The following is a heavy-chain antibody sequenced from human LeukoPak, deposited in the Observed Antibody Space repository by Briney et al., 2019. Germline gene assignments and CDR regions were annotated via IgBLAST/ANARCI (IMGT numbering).Heavy chain of an antibody. CDR1: GGSISSGGYY. V-gene: IGHV4-61*08. J-gene: IGHJ6*02. CDR2: ISYSGST. D-gene: IGHD2/OR15-2a*01. Sequence: PSQTLSLTCAVSGGSISSGGYYWSWIRQPPGKGLEWIGYISYSGSTNYNPSLKSRVTISLDTSKNQFSLQLTSVTATDTAVYYCARGYCSSTTCYYNGMDVWGQGTTVTVSS. CDR3: ARGYCSSTTCYYNGMDV.